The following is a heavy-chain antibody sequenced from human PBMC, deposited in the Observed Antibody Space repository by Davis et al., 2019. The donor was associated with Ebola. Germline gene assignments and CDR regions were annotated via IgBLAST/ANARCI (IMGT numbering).Heavy chain of an antibody. Sequence: PSETLSLTCTVSGGSISSYYWSWIRQPPGKGLEWIAYFYHSGSTNYNPSLKSRVTISVDTSKNQFSLKLSSVTAADTAVYYCVCLERDDYVGAYYFDYWGQGTLVTVSS. V-gene: IGHV4-59*08. CDR3: VCLERDDYVGAYYFDY. J-gene: IGHJ4*02. CDR2: FYHSGST. D-gene: IGHD4-17*01. CDR1: GGSISSYY.